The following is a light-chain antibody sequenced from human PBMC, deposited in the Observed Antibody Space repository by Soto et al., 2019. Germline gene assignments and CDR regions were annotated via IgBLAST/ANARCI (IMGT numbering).Light chain of an antibody. Sequence: IVMTQSPDSLAVSLGDRSTINCNSSQSVLYSSNNKNYLAWYQQKPGQPPKLLIYWASTRESGVPDRFRGSGSGTDFTLTITSLQAEDVAVYYCQKYYSSKWKFGQGTKVDIK. V-gene: IGKV4-1*01. CDR3: QKYYSSKWK. J-gene: IGKJ1*01. CDR2: WAS. CDR1: QSVLYSSNNKNY.